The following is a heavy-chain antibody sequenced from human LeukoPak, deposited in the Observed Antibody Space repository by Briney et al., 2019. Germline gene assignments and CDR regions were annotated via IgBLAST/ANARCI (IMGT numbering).Heavy chain of an antibody. V-gene: IGHV1-69*06. J-gene: IGHJ6*04. Sequence: SVKVSCKASGGTFSSYAISWVRQPPGQGLEWMGGIIPIFGTANYAQNFQGRVTITADKSTSTAYMELSSLRSEDTAVYYCTYGDPYGMDVWGKGTTVTVSS. D-gene: IGHD4-17*01. CDR2: IIPIFGTA. CDR1: GGTFSSYA. CDR3: TYGDPYGMDV.